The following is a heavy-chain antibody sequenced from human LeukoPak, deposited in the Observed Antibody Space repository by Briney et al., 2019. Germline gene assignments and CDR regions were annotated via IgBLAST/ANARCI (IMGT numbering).Heavy chain of an antibody. CDR3: ARVAGNVAGIDY. J-gene: IGHJ4*02. V-gene: IGHV4-59*12. Sequence: SETLSLTCTVSGGSISSYYWSWIRQPPGKGLEWIGYIYYSGSTYYNPSLKSRVTISVDTSKNQFSLKLSSVTAADTAVYYCARVAGNVAGIDYWGQGTLVTVSS. D-gene: IGHD6-19*01. CDR2: IYYSGST. CDR1: GGSISSYY.